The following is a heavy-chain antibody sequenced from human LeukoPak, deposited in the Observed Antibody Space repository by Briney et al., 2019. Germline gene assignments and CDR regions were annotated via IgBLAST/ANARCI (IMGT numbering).Heavy chain of an antibody. Sequence: SETLSLTCAVYGGSFSGYYWSWIRQPPGKGLEWIGDIYHSGSTNYNPSLKSRVTISVDTSKNQFSLKLSSVTAAAPAVYCCARRVREPSGSNWFDPWGQGTLVTVSS. CDR3: ARRVREPSGSNWFDP. D-gene: IGHD1-26*01. CDR1: GGSFSGYY. V-gene: IGHV4-34*01. J-gene: IGHJ5*02. CDR2: IYHSGST.